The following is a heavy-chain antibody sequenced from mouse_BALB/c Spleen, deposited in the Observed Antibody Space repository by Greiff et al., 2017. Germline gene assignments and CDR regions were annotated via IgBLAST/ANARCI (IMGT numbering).Heavy chain of an antibody. J-gene: IGHJ1*01. CDR3: TRATMITTYFDV. Sequence: EVKVEESGGGLVQPGGSMKLSCVASGFTFSNYWMNWVRQSPEKGLEWVAEIRLKSNNYATHYAESVKGRFTISRDDSKSSVYLQMNNLRAEDTGIYYCTRATMITTYFDVWGAGTTGTVAS. D-gene: IGHD2-4*01. CDR1: GFTFSNYW. V-gene: IGHV6-6*02. CDR2: IRLKSNNYAT.